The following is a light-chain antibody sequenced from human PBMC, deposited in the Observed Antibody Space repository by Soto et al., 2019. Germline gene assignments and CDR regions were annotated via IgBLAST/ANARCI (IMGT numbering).Light chain of an antibody. CDR2: DTS. V-gene: IGKV3-20*01. J-gene: IGKJ1*01. Sequence: EIVLTQSPGTLSLSPGERVTLSCRASQSVSSSYLAWYQQTPGQAPRLLIYDTSYRATGVPDRFSGSGSGTDFTLTISRLEPEDFAMYYCQQYGNSPWTFGQGTKVDI. CDR3: QQYGNSPWT. CDR1: QSVSSSY.